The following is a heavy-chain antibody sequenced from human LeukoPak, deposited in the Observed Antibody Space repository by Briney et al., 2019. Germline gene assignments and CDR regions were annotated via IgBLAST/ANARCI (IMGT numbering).Heavy chain of an antibody. CDR1: GGSISSYY. CDR3: ARNRLHSSSWYRPPFWFDP. J-gene: IGHJ5*02. CDR2: IYYSGST. Sequence: SETLSLTCTVSGGSISSYYWSWIRQPPGKGLEWIGYIYYSGSTNYNPSLKSRVTISVDTSKNQFSLKLSSVTAADTAVYYCARNRLHSSSWYRPPFWFDPWGQGTLVTVSS. D-gene: IGHD6-13*01. V-gene: IGHV4-59*01.